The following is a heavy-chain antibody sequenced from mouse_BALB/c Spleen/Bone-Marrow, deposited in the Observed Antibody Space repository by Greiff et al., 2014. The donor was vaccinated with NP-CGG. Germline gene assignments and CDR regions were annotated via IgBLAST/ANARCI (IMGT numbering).Heavy chain of an antibody. J-gene: IGHJ2*01. CDR3: ARYYCDNSYFDD. D-gene: IGHD1-1*01. CDR1: GFNIKDTY. CDR2: IDPENGDT. Sequence: VQLKESGAELVKPGASVKLSCTASGFNIKDTYMHWVKQRHGKGLEWIGRIDPENGDTKYDPKFKGKATITADKSSNTAYLQLSSLTSEDTAVYYCARYYCDNSYFDDWGQGTTLTVSS. V-gene: IGHV14-3*02.